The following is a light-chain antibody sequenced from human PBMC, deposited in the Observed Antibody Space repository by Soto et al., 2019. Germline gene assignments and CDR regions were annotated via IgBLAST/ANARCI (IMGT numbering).Light chain of an antibody. J-gene: IGLJ2*01. CDR3: NSYTSSSTRV. Sequence: QSALTQPASVSGSPGQSITISCTGTSSDVGGYNYVSWYQQHPGKAPKLLIYEVNNRPSGVSNRVSGSKSGNTAFLTISGLQAEDEADYYCNSYTSSSTRVFGGGTKLTVL. V-gene: IGLV2-14*01. CDR2: EVN. CDR1: SSDVGGYNY.